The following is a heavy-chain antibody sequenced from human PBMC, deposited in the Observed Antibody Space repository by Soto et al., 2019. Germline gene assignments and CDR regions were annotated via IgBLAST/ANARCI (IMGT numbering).Heavy chain of an antibody. D-gene: IGHD3-22*01. J-gene: IGHJ2*01. CDR1: GFTFSNAW. Sequence: EVQLVESGGGLVKPGGSLRLSCAASGFTFSNAWMNWVRQAPGKGLEWVGRIKSKTDGGTTDYAAPVKGRFTISRDDSKNTLYLQMNSLKTADTAVYYCTTDRGRGDSSGDPGGWYFDLWGRGTLVTVSS. CDR2: IKSKTDGGTT. V-gene: IGHV3-15*07. CDR3: TTDRGRGDSSGDPGGWYFDL.